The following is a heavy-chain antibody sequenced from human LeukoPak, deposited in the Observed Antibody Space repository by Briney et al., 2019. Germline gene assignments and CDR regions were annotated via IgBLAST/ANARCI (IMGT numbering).Heavy chain of an antibody. Sequence: SETLSLTCTVSGGSISSYYWSWIRQPPGKGLEWIGYIYDSGSTNYNPSLQRRCTIRVDPSKSPFSLRLSSVTGADTAVYYCARLQWYYYDSSGHYQGWFDPWGQGTLVTVSS. CDR3: ARLQWYYYDSSGHYQGWFDP. V-gene: IGHV4-59*08. CDR2: IYDSGST. CDR1: GGSISSYY. J-gene: IGHJ5*02. D-gene: IGHD3-22*01.